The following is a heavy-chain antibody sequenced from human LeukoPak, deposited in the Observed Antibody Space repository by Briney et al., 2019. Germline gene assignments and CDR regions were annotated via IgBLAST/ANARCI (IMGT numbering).Heavy chain of an antibody. J-gene: IGHJ4*02. CDR1: RGTFSSYA. V-gene: IGHV1-69*13. D-gene: IGHD6-19*01. CDR2: IIPIFGTA. Sequence: SVKVSCKASRGTFSSYAISWVRQAPGQGLEWMGGIIPIFGTANYAQKFQGRVTITADESTSTAYMELSSLRAEDTAVYYCARVVSGWPNYYFDYWGQGTLVTVSS. CDR3: ARVVSGWPNYYFDY.